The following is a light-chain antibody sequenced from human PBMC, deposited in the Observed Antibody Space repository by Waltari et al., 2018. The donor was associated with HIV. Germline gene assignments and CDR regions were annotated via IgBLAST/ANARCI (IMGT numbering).Light chain of an antibody. CDR3: MQGTAWPWT. CDR1: ECLLYSDGNTY. Sequence: DVVLTQSPLSLPATPRQLASSSSSSSECLLYSDGNTYLSWFLQRPGHSPRRLIYKVSNRDSGVPDRFSGSGSGTEFTLHISRVETEDLGMYYCMQGTAWPWTFGQGTQLDI. J-gene: IGKJ1*01. V-gene: IGKV2-30*01. CDR2: KVS.